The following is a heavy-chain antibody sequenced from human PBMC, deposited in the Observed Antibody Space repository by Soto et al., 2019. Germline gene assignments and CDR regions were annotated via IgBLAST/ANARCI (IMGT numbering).Heavy chain of an antibody. D-gene: IGHD2-2*01. CDR3: ARSRSPIVVVPAAVFDY. J-gene: IGHJ4*02. CDR1: GYTFTSYG. CDR2: ISAYNGNT. Sequence: QVQLVQSGAEVKKPGASVKVSCKASGYTFTSYGISWVRQAPGQGLEWMGWISAYNGNTNYAQKLKGRVTMTTDTSTSTAYMELRSLRSDDTAVYYCARSRSPIVVVPAAVFDYWGQGTLVTVSS. V-gene: IGHV1-18*01.